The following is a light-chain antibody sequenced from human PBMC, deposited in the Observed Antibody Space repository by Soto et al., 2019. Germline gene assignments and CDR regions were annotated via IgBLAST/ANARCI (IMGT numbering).Light chain of an antibody. V-gene: IGKV3-20*01. J-gene: IGKJ2*01. CDR3: QQYLKAST. CDR1: QSVTNSY. Sequence: EIVLTQSPGTLSLSPGERATLSCRASQSVTNSYLAWYQQKPGQAPRLLMYGASSRATGTPDRFGGSGSGTDFTLTIIRLESEDEAVYYCQQYLKASTLGQGTKLEFK. CDR2: GAS.